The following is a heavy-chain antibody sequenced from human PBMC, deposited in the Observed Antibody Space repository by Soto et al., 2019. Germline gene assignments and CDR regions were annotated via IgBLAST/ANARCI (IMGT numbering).Heavy chain of an antibody. CDR1: GGSIRPYY. Sequence: SETLSLTCTVSGGSIRPYYWIWILHPPGKGLEWIGYIYYSGNTEYNPSLKSRVSISVDTSKNQFSFNLSLLTTADTAVVYCERDWHYYYIIGYPRVYGM. V-gene: IGHV4-59*01. J-gene: IGHJ6*01. CDR3: ERDWHYYYIIGYPRVYGM. CDR2: IYYSGNT. D-gene: IGHD3-22*01.